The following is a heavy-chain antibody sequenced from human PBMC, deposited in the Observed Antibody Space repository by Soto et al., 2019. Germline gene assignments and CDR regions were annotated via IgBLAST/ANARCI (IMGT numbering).Heavy chain of an antibody. V-gene: IGHV4-59*01. D-gene: IGHD3-10*01. J-gene: IGHJ3*02. CDR2: IYYSGST. CDR3: ARVWGGAFDI. CDR1: GGSISSYY. Sequence: QVQLQESGPGLVKPSETLSLTCTVSGGSISSYYWSWIRQPPGKGLEWIGYIYYSGSTNYNPSLKRRFTISVDTSKNQFSLKLSSVTAADTAVYYCARVWGGAFDIWGQGTMVTVSS.